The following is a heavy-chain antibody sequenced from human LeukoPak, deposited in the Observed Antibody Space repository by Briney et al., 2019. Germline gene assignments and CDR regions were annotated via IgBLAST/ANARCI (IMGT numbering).Heavy chain of an antibody. Sequence: SGGSLRLSCAASGFTFSSYSMNWVRQAPGKGLEWVSYISSISTIYYADSVKGRSTISRDNAKNSAYLQMNSLRDEDTAVYYCARGGVAAAVNWVDPWGQGTLVTVSS. J-gene: IGHJ5*02. V-gene: IGHV3-48*02. D-gene: IGHD6-13*01. CDR1: GFTFSSYS. CDR2: ISSISTI. CDR3: ARGGVAAAVNWVDP.